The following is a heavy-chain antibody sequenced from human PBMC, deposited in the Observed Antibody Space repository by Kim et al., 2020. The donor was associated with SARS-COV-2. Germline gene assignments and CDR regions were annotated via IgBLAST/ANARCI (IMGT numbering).Heavy chain of an antibody. J-gene: IGHJ4*02. Sequence: GDSTHYTADSMMGQFTISRDNSKNTVYLQMNTLRGEDTAVYYCINANWGAYWGQGTLVTVSS. V-gene: IGHV3-53*01. D-gene: IGHD7-27*01. CDR2: GDST. CDR3: INANWGAY.